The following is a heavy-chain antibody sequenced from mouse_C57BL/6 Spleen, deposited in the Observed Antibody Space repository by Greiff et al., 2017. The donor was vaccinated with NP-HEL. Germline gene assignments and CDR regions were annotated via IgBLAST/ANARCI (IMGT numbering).Heavy chain of an antibody. V-gene: IGHV1-82*01. CDR2: IYPGDGDT. CDR1: GYAFSSSW. D-gene: IGHD2-1*01. CDR3: ARRENYGNYVDVGYFDY. Sequence: QLQQSGPELVKPGASVKISCKASGYAFSSSWMNWVKQRPGKGLEWIGRIYPGDGDTNYNGKFKGKATLTADKSSSTAYMQLSSLTSEDSAVYFCARRENYGNYVDVGYFDYWGQGTTLTVSS. J-gene: IGHJ2*01.